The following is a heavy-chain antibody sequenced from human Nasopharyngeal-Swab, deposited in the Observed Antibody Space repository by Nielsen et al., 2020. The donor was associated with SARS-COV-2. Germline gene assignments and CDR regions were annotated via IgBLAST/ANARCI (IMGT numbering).Heavy chain of an antibody. J-gene: IGHJ6*03. CDR2: ISSSSSYI. CDR3: PRDVFDYDFRCAYFMDV. D-gene: IGHD3-3*01. Sequence: WIRQPPGQGLEWVSSISSSSSYIYYADPVKGRFTISRDNAKNSLYLQMNILRAEDTAVYYWPRDVFDYDFRCAYFMDVWGQGTTVTVSS. V-gene: IGHV3-21*01.